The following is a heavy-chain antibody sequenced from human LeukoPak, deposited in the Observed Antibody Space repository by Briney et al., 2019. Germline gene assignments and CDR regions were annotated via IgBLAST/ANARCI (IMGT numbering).Heavy chain of an antibody. CDR2: INSDGSST. V-gene: IGHV3-74*01. CDR1: GFTFSSYW. D-gene: IGHD4-17*01. CDR3: ACILTTSNPIDY. Sequence: PGGSLRLSCAASGFTFSSYWMHWVRQAPGKGLVWVSRINSDGSSTSYADSVKGRFTISRDNAKNTLYLQMDSLGPEDTAVYYCACILTTSNPIDYWGQGTLVTVSS. J-gene: IGHJ4*02.